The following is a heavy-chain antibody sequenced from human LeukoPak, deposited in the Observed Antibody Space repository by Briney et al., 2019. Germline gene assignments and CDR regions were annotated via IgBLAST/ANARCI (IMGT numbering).Heavy chain of an antibody. D-gene: IGHD3-22*01. V-gene: IGHV1-69*13. CDR1: GGTFSSYA. Sequence: ASVKVSCKASGGTFSSYAISWVRQAPGQGLEWMGGIIPIFGTANYAQKFQGRVTITADESTSTAYMELSSLRSEDTAVYYCARDSKGSGYYYYFDYWGQGTLVTVSS. CDR2: IIPIFGTA. CDR3: ARDSKGSGYYYYFDY. J-gene: IGHJ4*02.